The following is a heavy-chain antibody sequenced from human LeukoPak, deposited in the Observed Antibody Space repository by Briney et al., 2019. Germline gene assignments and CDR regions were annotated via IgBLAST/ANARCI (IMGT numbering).Heavy chain of an antibody. D-gene: IGHD6-19*01. Sequence: GGSLRLSCAASGFTFSSYWMSWVRQAPGKGLEWVANIKQDGSEKYYVDSVKGRFTISRDNAKNSLYLQVNSLRAEDTAVYYCATPSRADYYYMDVWGKGTTVTVSS. CDR3: ATPSRADYYYMDV. V-gene: IGHV3-7*01. J-gene: IGHJ6*03. CDR2: IKQDGSEK. CDR1: GFTFSSYW.